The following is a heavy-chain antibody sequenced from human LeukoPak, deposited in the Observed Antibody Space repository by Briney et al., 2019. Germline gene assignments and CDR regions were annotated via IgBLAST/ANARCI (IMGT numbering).Heavy chain of an antibody. CDR2: IIPIFGTA. V-gene: IGHV1-69*05. CDR3: ARLEYYDTMNAFDI. J-gene: IGHJ3*02. Sequence: SVKVSCKASGGTFSSYAISWVRQAPGQGLEWMGGIIPIFGTANYAQKFQGRVTITTDESTSTAYMELSSLRSEDTAVYYCARLEYYDTMNAFDIWGQGTMVTVSS. D-gene: IGHD3-22*01. CDR1: GGTFSSYA.